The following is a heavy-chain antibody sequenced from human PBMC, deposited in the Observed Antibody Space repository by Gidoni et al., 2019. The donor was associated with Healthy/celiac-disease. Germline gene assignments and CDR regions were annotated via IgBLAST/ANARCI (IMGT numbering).Heavy chain of an antibody. V-gene: IGHV4-31*02. Sequence: GSISSGGYYWSWIRQHPGKGLEWIRYIYYSGSTYYNPSLKSRVTISVDTSKNQFSLKLSSVTAADTAVYYCARDGGSSYGEFDPWGQGTLVTVSS. CDR1: GSISSGGYY. CDR2: IYYSGST. J-gene: IGHJ5*02. D-gene: IGHD3-16*01. CDR3: ARDGGSSYGEFDP.